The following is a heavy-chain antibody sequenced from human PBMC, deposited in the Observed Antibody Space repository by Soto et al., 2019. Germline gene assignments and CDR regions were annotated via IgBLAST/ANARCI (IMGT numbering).Heavy chain of an antibody. J-gene: IGHJ4*02. CDR2: ISAYNGNT. V-gene: IGHV1-18*01. CDR1: GYTFSSYG. Sequence: QVQLVQSGAEMKKPGASVKVSCKASGYTFSSYGISWVRQAPGQGLEWMGWISAYNGNTNYAQKLQGRVTMTTDTSTSTAYMDLRSLRSDDTAIYYCARDKGDGSGSYYGYWGQGTLVTVSS. CDR3: ARDKGDGSGSYYGY. D-gene: IGHD3-10*01.